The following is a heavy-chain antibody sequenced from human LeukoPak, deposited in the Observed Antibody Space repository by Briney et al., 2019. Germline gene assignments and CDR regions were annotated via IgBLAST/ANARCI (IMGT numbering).Heavy chain of an antibody. D-gene: IGHD6-13*01. V-gene: IGHV3-23*01. CDR2: ISGIGGDT. CDR1: GFSFSTYA. Sequence: PGGSLRLSCAASGFSFSTYAMSWVRQAPGKGLEWVSVISGIGGDTDYADSVKGRFTTSRDNSKNTLFLQMTSLRVEDTALYYCAREARGSSTWSTGGPFDYWGQGALVTVSS. J-gene: IGHJ4*02. CDR3: AREARGSSTWSTGGPFDY.